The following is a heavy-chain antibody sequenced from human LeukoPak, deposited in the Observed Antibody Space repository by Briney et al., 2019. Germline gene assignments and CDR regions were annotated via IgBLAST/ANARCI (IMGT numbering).Heavy chain of an antibody. CDR1: GCTFSNYW. CDR2: IFSDGSST. Sequence: PGGSLRLSCAASGCTFSNYWRHWVRQAPGKGLVWVSRIFSDGSSTTYAAYVKSRFTNARDHAKNKLYLQMNRLRAEDTAVYYCAKDKYYYGSGSFDYWGQGTLVTVSS. D-gene: IGHD3-10*01. CDR3: AKDKYYYGSGSFDY. J-gene: IGHJ4*02. V-gene: IGHV3-74*01.